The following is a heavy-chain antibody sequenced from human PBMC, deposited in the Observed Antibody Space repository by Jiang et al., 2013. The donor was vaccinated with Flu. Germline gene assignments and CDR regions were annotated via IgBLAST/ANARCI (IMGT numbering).Heavy chain of an antibody. CDR2: INHSGST. Sequence: LLKPSETLSLTCAVYGGSFSGYYWSWIRQPPGKGLEWIGEINHSGSTNYNPSLKSRVTISVDTSKNQFSLKLSSVTAADTAVYYCARGLTFFDYWGQGTLVTVSS. J-gene: IGHJ4*02. CDR1: GGSFSGYY. CDR3: ARGLTFFDY. V-gene: IGHV4-34*01.